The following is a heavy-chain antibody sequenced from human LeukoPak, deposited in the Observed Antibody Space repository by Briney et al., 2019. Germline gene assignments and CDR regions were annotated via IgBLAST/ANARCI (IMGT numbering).Heavy chain of an antibody. J-gene: IGHJ4*02. CDR3: AKRPTNSGSYFTVIYYFDY. D-gene: IGHD1-26*01. V-gene: IGHV3-23*01. Sequence: GGSLRLSCAASGFTFSSYAMSWVRQAPGKGLEWVSAISGSGGSPYYADSVKGRFTISRDNSKNTLYLQMNSLRAEDTAVYYCAKRPTNSGSYFTVIYYFDYWGQGTLVTVSS. CDR1: GFTFSSYA. CDR2: ISGSGGSP.